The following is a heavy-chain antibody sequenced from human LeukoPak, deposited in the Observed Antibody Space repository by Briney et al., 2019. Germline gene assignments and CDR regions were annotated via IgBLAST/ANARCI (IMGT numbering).Heavy chain of an antibody. CDR2: ISAYNGNT. Sequence: ASVKVSCKASGYTFTSYGISWVRRAPGQGLEWMGWISAYNGNTNYAQKLQGRVTMTTDTSTSTAYMELRSLRSDDTAVYYCARELHLYYDFWSGYYRNYYYYMDVWGKGTTVTVSS. D-gene: IGHD3-3*01. CDR3: ARELHLYYDFWSGYYRNYYYYMDV. CDR1: GYTFTSYG. V-gene: IGHV1-18*01. J-gene: IGHJ6*03.